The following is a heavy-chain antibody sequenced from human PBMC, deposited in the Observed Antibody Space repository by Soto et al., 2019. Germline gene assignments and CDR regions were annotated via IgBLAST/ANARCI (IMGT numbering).Heavy chain of an antibody. Sequence: SGKVSCQASGYTFTGYYMHWVLQAPGQGLDWMGLTNPNSGGTNYAQKFQGRVTMTRDTSISTAYMELSRLRSDDTAVYYCARDGRYYDFWSDPADYYYYYGMDVWGQGTTVTVSS. CDR1: GYTFTGYY. CDR2: TNPNSGGT. D-gene: IGHD3-3*01. CDR3: ARDGRYYDFWSDPADYYYYYGMDV. J-gene: IGHJ6*02. V-gene: IGHV1-2*02.